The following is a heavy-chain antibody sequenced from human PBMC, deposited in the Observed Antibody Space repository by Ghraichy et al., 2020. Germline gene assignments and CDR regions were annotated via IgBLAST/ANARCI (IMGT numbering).Heavy chain of an antibody. V-gene: IGHV4-39*07. CDR3: ARVLGRANDY. Sequence: SETLSPTCNVSGGPISSSSYYWGWIRQPPGKGLEWIGSLYYSGSTYYNPSLKSRVTISEDTSKNQFSLKLTSVTAADTAVYYCARVLGRANDYWGQGILVTVS. CDR1: GGPISSSSYY. J-gene: IGHJ4*02. D-gene: IGHD7-27*01. CDR2: LYYSGST.